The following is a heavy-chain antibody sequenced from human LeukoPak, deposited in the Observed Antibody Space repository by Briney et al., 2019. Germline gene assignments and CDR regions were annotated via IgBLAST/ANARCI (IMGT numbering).Heavy chain of an antibody. D-gene: IGHD3-3*01. CDR3: AKDGFPIYDFWSGYPPYYMDV. V-gene: IGHV3-23*01. Sequence: GGSLSLSCAASGFTFSSYAMSWVRQAPGKGLEWVSGISGSGGSTYYADSVKGRFTISRDNSKNTLYLQMNSLRAEDTAVYYCAKDGFPIYDFWSGYPPYYMDVWGKGTTVTVSS. CDR2: ISGSGGST. CDR1: GFTFSSYA. J-gene: IGHJ6*03.